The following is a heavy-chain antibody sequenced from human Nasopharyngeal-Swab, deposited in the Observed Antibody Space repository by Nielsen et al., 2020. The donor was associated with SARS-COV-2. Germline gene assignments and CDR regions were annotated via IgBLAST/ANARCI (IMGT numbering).Heavy chain of an antibody. CDR2: ISFDGSTK. J-gene: IGHJ6*03. CDR3: ARVLLTHYYYYMDV. D-gene: IGHD2-21*02. Sequence: GESLQISCAASGFTFRSYAMHWVRQAPGKGLEWVAVISFDGSTKYYADSVKGRFTISRDYSKNTLYLQMNSLRAEDTAVYYCARVLLTHYYYYMDVWGKGTTVTVSS. V-gene: IGHV3-30-3*01. CDR1: GFTFRSYA.